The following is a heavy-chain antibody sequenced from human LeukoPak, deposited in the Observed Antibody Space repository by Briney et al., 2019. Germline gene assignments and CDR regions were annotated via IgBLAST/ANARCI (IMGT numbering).Heavy chain of an antibody. Sequence: ASVKVSCKASGYTFTGYYMHWVRQAPGQGLGWMGWINPNSGGTNYAQKFQGRVTMTRDTSISTAYMELSRLRSDDTAVYYCARATDTAMVTNWFDPWGQGTLVTVSS. V-gene: IGHV1-2*02. CDR2: INPNSGGT. CDR1: GYTFTGYY. J-gene: IGHJ5*02. D-gene: IGHD5-18*01. CDR3: ARATDTAMVTNWFDP.